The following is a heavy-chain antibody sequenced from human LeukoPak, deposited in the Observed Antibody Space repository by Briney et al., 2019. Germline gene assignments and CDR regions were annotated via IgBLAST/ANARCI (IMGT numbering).Heavy chain of an antibody. CDR1: GGSISTYY. CDR3: ATYGSGSYNYYYMDV. CDR2: IYYSGST. Sequence: SETLSLTCTVSGGSISTYYWSWIRQPPGKGLEWIGSIYYSGSTYYNPSLRSRVTISVDTSKNQFSLKLSSVTAADTAVYYCATYGSGSYNYYYMDVWGKGTTVTISS. J-gene: IGHJ6*03. V-gene: IGHV4-59*05. D-gene: IGHD3-10*01.